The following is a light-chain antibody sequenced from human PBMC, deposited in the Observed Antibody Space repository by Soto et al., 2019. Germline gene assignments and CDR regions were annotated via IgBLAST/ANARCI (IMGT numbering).Light chain of an antibody. V-gene: IGLV2-11*01. CDR3: CSYAYNYTSL. J-gene: IGLJ1*01. CDR2: DVN. CDR1: SGDVGAYNY. Sequence: QSALTQPRSVSGSPGQSVTISCTGTSGDVGAYNYISWYQQHPGKAPKFLIYDVNKRPSGVPDRFFGSKSGNTASLTISGLQPEDEADYYCCSYAYNYTSLFGPGTTVTVL.